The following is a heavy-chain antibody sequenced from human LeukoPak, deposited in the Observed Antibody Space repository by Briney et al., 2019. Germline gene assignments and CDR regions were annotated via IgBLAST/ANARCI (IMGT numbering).Heavy chain of an antibody. J-gene: IGHJ4*02. Sequence: TSETLSLTCAVYGGSFSGYYWSWIRQPPGKGLEWIGEINHSGSTNYNPSLKSRVTISVDTSKNQFSLQLSSVTAADTAVYHCASSRSDPAAAGTLPPYYFDYWGQGTLVTVSS. D-gene: IGHD6-13*01. CDR1: GGSFSGYY. V-gene: IGHV4-34*01. CDR2: INHSGST. CDR3: ASSRSDPAAAGTLPPYYFDY.